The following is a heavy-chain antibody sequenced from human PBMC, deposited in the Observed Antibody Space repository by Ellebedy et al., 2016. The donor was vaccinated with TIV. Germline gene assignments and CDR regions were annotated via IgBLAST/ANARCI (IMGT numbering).Heavy chain of an antibody. Sequence: GSLRLXXTVSGGSISSYYWSWIRQPPGKGLEWIGYIYYSGSTNYNPSLKSRVTISIDTSKNQFSLKLTSVTAADTAVYYCARDYALRYFDLWGRGTLVTVSS. CDR2: IYYSGST. V-gene: IGHV4-59*13. J-gene: IGHJ2*01. CDR3: ARDYALRYFDL. CDR1: GGSISSYY. D-gene: IGHD4-17*01.